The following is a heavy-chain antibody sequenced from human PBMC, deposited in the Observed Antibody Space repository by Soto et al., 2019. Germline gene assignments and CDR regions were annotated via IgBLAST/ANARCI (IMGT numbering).Heavy chain of an antibody. CDR2: IYYSGST. Sequence: SETLSLTCTVSGGSISSSSYYWGWIRQPPGKGLEWIGSIYYSGSTYYNPSLKSRVTISVDTSKNQFSLKLSSVTAADTAVYYCARGRTSGTLFDYWGQGTLVTVSS. J-gene: IGHJ4*02. CDR3: ARGRTSGTLFDY. V-gene: IGHV4-39*01. D-gene: IGHD2-2*01. CDR1: GGSISSSSYY.